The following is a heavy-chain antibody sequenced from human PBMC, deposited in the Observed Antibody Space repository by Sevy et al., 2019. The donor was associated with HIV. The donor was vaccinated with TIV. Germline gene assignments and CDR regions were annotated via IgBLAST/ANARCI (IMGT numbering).Heavy chain of an antibody. J-gene: IGHJ3*02. CDR3: ARAGGWGNINHSNQILDI. Sequence: GGSLRLSCAASEFIFTGYWMNWVRQAPGKGLEWVANIEQDGSDKRYVDSLRGRFTISRDNANNFLYLQMTSLRADDTAVYYCARAGGWGNINHSNQILDIWGHGTKVTVSS. CDR1: EFIFTGYW. CDR2: IEQDGSDK. D-gene: IGHD3-16*01. V-gene: IGHV3-7*01.